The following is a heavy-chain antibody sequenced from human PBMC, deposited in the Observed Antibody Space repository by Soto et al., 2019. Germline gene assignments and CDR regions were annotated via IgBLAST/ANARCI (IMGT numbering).Heavy chain of an antibody. CDR2: MNPNSGNT. D-gene: IGHD6-13*01. J-gene: IGHJ4*02. V-gene: IGHV1-8*01. CDR1: GYTFTSYD. CDR3: ARFIAAAGKSDY. Sequence: QVPLVQSGAEVKEPGASVKVSCKASGYTFTSYDINWVRQATGQGLEWMGWMNPNSGNTGYAQKFQGRVTMTRNTSISTAYMELSSLRSEDTAVYYCARFIAAAGKSDYWGQGTLVTVSS.